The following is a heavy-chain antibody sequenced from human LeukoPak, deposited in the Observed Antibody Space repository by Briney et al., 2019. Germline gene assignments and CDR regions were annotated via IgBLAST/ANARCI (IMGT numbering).Heavy chain of an antibody. Sequence: PSETLSLTCTVSGGXISSGGYYWSWLRQHPGKGLEWIGFINYRGSTYYNPSLKSRITISVDTSKNQFSLKLSSLTAADTAVYYCARDLSSATRQLDLWGQGTLVTVSS. CDR3: ARDLSSATRQLDL. CDR1: GGXISSGGYY. V-gene: IGHV4-31*03. CDR2: INYRGST. J-gene: IGHJ5*02. D-gene: IGHD2-15*01.